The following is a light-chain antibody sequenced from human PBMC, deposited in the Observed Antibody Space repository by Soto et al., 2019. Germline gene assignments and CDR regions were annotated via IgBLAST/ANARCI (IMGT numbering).Light chain of an antibody. CDR3: QEYDTHAVV. V-gene: IGLV6-57*04. J-gene: IGLJ2*01. CDR2: EDD. Sequence: NFMLTQPHSVSESPGKTVTISCTRSSGSIGSNSVQWYQQRPGSAPTTVIYEDDQRPSGVPNRFAGSIDRSSNSASLTISGLQTEDEADYYCQEYDTHAVVFGGGNKLTVL. CDR1: SGSIGSNS.